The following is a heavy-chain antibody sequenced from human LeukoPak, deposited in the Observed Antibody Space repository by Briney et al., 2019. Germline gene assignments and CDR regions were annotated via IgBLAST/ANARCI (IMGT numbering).Heavy chain of an antibody. D-gene: IGHD2-15*01. J-gene: IGHJ4*02. CDR1: GGSISSYY. Sequence: SETLSLTCTVSGGSISSYYWSWIRQPAGKGLEWIGRIYTSGSTNYNPSLKSRVTMSVDTSKNQFSLKLSPVTAADTAVYYCARGGGSPYCSGGSCPIVGAATFDYWGQGTLVTVSS. V-gene: IGHV4-4*07. CDR3: ARGGGSPYCSGGSCPIVGAATFDY. CDR2: IYTSGST.